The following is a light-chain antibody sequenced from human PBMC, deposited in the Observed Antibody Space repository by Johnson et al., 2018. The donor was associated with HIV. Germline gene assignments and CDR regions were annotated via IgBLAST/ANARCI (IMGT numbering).Light chain of an antibody. Sequence: QSVLTQPPSVSAAPGQKVTISCSGSSSNIGSNYVSWYQQLPGTAPRLLISANNERPSDIPDRFSGSKSGTSATLGITGLQTGDEADYYCGTWDSNLSVYVFGTGTKVSVL. CDR1: SSNIGSNY. V-gene: IGLV1-51*01. J-gene: IGLJ1*01. CDR3: GTWDSNLSVYV. CDR2: ANN.